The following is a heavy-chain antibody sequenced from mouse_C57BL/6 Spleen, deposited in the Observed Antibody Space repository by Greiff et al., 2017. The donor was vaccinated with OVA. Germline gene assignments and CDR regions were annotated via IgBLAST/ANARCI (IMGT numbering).Heavy chain of an antibody. CDR3: ARDYGSGLFFAY. V-gene: IGHV5-17*01. D-gene: IGHD1-1*01. CDR1: GFTFSDYG. Sequence: EVHLVESGGGLVKPGGSLKLSCAASGFTFSDYGMHWVRQAPEKGLEWVAYISSGSSTIYYADTVKGRFTISRDNAKNTLFLQMTSLRSEDTAMYYCARDYGSGLFFAYWGQGTLVTVSA. J-gene: IGHJ3*01. CDR2: ISSGSSTI.